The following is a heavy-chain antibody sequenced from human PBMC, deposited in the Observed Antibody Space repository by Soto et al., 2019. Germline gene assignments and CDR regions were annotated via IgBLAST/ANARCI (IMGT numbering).Heavy chain of an antibody. CDR1: GFTFSSYA. CDR3: ANDRGELLYFDWHNDFDP. Sequence: EVQLLESGGGLVQPGGSLRLSCAASGFTFSSYAMSWVRQAPGKGLEWVSAISGSGGSTYYADSVKGRFTISREKSKNTLYLQMNRLIAEDTAVYSGANDRGELLYFDWHNDFDPWGQGTLVTVSS. V-gene: IGHV3-23*01. D-gene: IGHD3-9*01. J-gene: IGHJ5*02. CDR2: ISGSGGST.